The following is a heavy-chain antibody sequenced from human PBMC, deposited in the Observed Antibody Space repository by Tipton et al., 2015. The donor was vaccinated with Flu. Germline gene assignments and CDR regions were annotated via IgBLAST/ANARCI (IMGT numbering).Heavy chain of an antibody. CDR1: GGSISSYY. CDR2: IYYSGST. Sequence: TLSLTCTVSGGSISSYYWSWIRQPPGKGLEWIGYIYYSGSTNYNPSLKSRVTISVDTSKNQFSLKLSSVTAADTAVYYCARLRKTLDYGDHSTPTLYWYFDLWGRGTLVTVSS. D-gene: IGHD4-17*01. J-gene: IGHJ2*01. CDR3: ARLRKTLDYGDHSTPTLYWYFDL. V-gene: IGHV4-59*08.